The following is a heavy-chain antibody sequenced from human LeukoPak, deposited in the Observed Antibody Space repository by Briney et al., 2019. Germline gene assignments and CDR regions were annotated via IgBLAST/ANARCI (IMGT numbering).Heavy chain of an antibody. J-gene: IGHJ4*02. CDR2: IYSGGST. Sequence: GGSLRLSCAASGFTVSSNYMSWVRQAPGKGLEWVSVIYSGGSTYYADSVKGRFTISRDNSKNTLYLQMNSLRAEDTAVYYCAKDLQGSSGYYPTYWGQGTLVTVSS. CDR1: GFTVSSNY. CDR3: AKDLQGSSGYYPTY. V-gene: IGHV3-53*01. D-gene: IGHD3-22*01.